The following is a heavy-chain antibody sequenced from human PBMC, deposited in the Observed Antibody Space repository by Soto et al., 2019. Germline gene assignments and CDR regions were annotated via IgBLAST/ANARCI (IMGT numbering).Heavy chain of an antibody. Sequence: LSLTCTVSGGSISSGGYYWSWIRQHPGKGLEWIGYIYYSGSTYYNPSLKSRVTISVDTSKNQFSLKLSSVTAADTAVYYCARSIVVVTAIPGWFDPWGQGTLVTVSS. V-gene: IGHV4-31*03. J-gene: IGHJ5*02. CDR1: GGSISSGGYY. CDR3: ARSIVVVTAIPGWFDP. CDR2: IYYSGST. D-gene: IGHD2-21*02.